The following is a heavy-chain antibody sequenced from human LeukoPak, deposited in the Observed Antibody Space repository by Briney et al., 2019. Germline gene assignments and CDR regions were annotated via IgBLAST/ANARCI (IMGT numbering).Heavy chain of an antibody. D-gene: IGHD6-13*01. CDR2: ISSSSSYI. Sequence: PGGSLRLSCAASGFTFSSYSMNWVRQAPGKGLEWVSSISSSSSYIYYADSVKGRFTISRDNAKNSLYLQMNSLRAEDTAVYYCASTGYSSSWYVGYFDYWGQGTLVTVSS. CDR3: ASTGYSSSWYVGYFDY. J-gene: IGHJ4*02. CDR1: GFTFSSYS. V-gene: IGHV3-21*01.